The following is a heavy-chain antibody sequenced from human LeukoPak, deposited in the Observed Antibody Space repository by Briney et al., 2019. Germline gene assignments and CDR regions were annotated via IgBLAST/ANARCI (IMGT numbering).Heavy chain of an antibody. CDR3: ARYSSSSQLSEVNDAFDI. J-gene: IGHJ3*02. D-gene: IGHD6-13*01. CDR2: IYYSGST. Sequence: SETLSLTRTVSGGSISSSSYYWGWIRQPPGKGLEWIGSIYYSGSTYYNPSLKSRVTISVDTSKNQFSLKLSSVTAADTAVYYCARYSSSSQLSEVNDAFDIWGQGTMVTVSS. CDR1: GGSISSSSYY. V-gene: IGHV4-39*01.